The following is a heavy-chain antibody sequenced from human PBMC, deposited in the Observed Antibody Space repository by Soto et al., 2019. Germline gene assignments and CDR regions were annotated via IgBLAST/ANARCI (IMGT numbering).Heavy chain of an antibody. CDR1: GFTVSSNY. CDR3: ARDRETTVGYYYYYMDV. CDR2: IYSGGST. Sequence: GGSLRLSCAASGFTVSSNYMSWVRQAPGKGLEWVSVIYSGGSTYYADSVKGRFTISRDNSKNTLYLQMNSLRAEDTAVYYCARDRETTVGYYYYYMDVWGKGTTVTVSS. J-gene: IGHJ6*03. D-gene: IGHD4-17*01. V-gene: IGHV3-66*01.